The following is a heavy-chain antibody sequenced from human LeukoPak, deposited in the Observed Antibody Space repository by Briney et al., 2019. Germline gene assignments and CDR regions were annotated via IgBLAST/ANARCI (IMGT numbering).Heavy chain of an antibody. CDR1: GYTFTSYY. V-gene: IGHV1-69*13. CDR3: ASGYSSGWFGY. D-gene: IGHD6-19*01. Sequence: SVKVSCKASGYTFTSYYMHWVRQAPGQGLEWMGGIIPIFGTANYAQKFQGRVTITADESTSTAYMELSSLRSEDTAVYYCASGYSSGWFGYWGQGTLVTVSS. J-gene: IGHJ4*02. CDR2: IIPIFGTA.